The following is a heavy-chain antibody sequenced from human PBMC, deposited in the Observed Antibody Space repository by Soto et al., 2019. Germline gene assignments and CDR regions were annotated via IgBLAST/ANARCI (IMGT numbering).Heavy chain of an antibody. J-gene: IGHJ3*02. CDR3: ADRRDGYNFGAFDI. V-gene: IGHV1-69*01. CDR1: GGTFSSYA. CDR2: IIPIFGTA. D-gene: IGHD5-12*01. Sequence: QVQLVQSGAEGKKPGSSVKVSCKASGGTFSSYAISWVRQAPGQGLEWMGGIIPIFGTANYAQKFQGRVTITADESTSTAYMELSSLRSEDTAVYYCADRRDGYNFGAFDIWGQGTMVTVSS.